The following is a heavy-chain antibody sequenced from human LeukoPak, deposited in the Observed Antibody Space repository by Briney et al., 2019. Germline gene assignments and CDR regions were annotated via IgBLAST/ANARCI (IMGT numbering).Heavy chain of an antibody. CDR1: GLTFRTYA. CDR2: ISDSGGYT. V-gene: IGHV3-23*01. D-gene: IGHD6-6*01. CDR3: AKASRSSSLDY. Sequence: GGSLRLSCAASGLTFRTYAMSWVRQAPGKGLEWVSSISDSGGYTFYADSVKGRFTISRDNSKNTLYLQMNSLRAEDTAVYYCAKASRSSSLDYWGQGTLVTVSS. J-gene: IGHJ4*02.